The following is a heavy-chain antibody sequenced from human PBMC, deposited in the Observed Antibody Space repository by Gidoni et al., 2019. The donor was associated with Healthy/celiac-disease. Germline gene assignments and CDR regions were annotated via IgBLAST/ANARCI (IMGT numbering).Heavy chain of an antibody. CDR3: ARALYDFWSGYYPDAFDI. Sequence: LSLKSRVTISVDTSKNQFSLKLSSVTAADTAVYYCARALYDFWSGYYPDAFDIWGQGTMVTVSS. V-gene: IGHV4-39*01. J-gene: IGHJ3*02. D-gene: IGHD3-3*01.